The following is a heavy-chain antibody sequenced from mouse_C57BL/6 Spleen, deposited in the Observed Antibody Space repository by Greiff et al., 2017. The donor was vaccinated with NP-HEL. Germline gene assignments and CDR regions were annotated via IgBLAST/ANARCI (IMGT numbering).Heavy chain of an antibody. V-gene: IGHV1-69*01. Sequence: QVQLKQPGAELVMPGASVKLSCKASGYTFTSYWMHWVKQRPGQGLEWIGEIDPSDSYTNYNQKFKGKSTLTVDKSSSTAYMQLSSLTSEDSAVYYCASGGSSGFFDYWGQGTTLTVSS. CDR2: IDPSDSYT. CDR1: GYTFTSYW. J-gene: IGHJ2*01. D-gene: IGHD3-2*02. CDR3: ASGGSSGFFDY.